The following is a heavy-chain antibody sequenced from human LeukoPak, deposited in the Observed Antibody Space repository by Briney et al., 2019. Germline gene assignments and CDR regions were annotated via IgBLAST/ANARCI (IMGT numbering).Heavy chain of an antibody. CDR1: GGSISSYY. V-gene: IGHV4-59*01. D-gene: IGHD4-17*01. CDR3: ARVATVTTWTPFFDY. Sequence: SETLSLTCTVSGGSISSYYWSWIRQPPGKGLEWIGYIYYSGSTNYNASLKSRLTISVDKSKNQFSLKLRSVTAADTAVYYCARVATVTTWTPFFDYWGQGTLVTVSS. CDR2: IYYSGST. J-gene: IGHJ4*02.